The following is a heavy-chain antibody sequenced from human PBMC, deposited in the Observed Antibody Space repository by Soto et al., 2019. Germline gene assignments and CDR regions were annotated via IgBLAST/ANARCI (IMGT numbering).Heavy chain of an antibody. Sequence: TLSLTCTVAGGSISSGNHYWSWIRQHPGKGLGWIGYIYHSGTAYYNPSLKSRVIMSVDTSNNQFSLNLQSVTAADTATYYCARVQYQDILTASSPRRSIAYWGQGALVTVSS. D-gene: IGHD3-9*01. CDR2: IYHSGTA. V-gene: IGHV4-31*03. J-gene: IGHJ4*02. CDR3: ARVQYQDILTASSPRRSIAY. CDR1: GGSISSGNHY.